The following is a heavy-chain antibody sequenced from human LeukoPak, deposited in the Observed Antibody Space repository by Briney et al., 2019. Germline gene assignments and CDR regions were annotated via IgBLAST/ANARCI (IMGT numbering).Heavy chain of an antibody. V-gene: IGHV3-30*18. D-gene: IGHD3-3*01. J-gene: IGHJ4*02. Sequence: GGSLRLSCAASGFTFSSYGMHWVRQAPGKGLEWVAVISYDGSNKYYADSVKGRFTISRDNSKNTLYLQMNSLRAEDTAVYYCAKSPLYDFWSGPLIPGGWYFDYWGQGTLVTVSS. CDR1: GFTFSSYG. CDR2: ISYDGSNK. CDR3: AKSPLYDFWSGPLIPGGWYFDY.